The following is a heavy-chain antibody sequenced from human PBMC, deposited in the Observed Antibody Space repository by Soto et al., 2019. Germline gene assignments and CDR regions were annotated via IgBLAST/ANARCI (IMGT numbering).Heavy chain of an antibody. Sequence: QVQLVESGGGVVQPGRSLRLSCAASGFTFSSYAMHWVRQAPGKGLEWVAVISYDGSNKYYADSVKGRFTISRDNSKNTLYLQMNSLRAEDTAVYYCARDRRIVGATMSNYWGQGTLVTVSS. J-gene: IGHJ4*02. CDR2: ISYDGSNK. CDR1: GFTFSSYA. D-gene: IGHD1-26*01. CDR3: ARDRRIVGATMSNY. V-gene: IGHV3-30-3*01.